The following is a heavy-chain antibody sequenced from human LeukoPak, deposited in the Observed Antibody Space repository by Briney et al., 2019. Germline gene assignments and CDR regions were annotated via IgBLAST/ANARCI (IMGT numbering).Heavy chain of an antibody. D-gene: IGHD3-10*01. Sequence: GGSLRLSCAASGFTFSSYGMHWVRQAPGKGLEWVAVISYDGSNKYYADSVKGRFTISRDNSKNTLYLQMNSLRAEDTAVYYCAKVGSTMVRGALYYGMDVWGQGTTVTVSS. CDR1: GFTFSSYG. CDR2: ISYDGSNK. J-gene: IGHJ6*02. CDR3: AKVGSTMVRGALYYGMDV. V-gene: IGHV3-30*18.